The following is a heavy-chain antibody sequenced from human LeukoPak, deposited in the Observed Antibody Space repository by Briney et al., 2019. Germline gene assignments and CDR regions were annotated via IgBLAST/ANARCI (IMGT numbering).Heavy chain of an antibody. CDR2: IIPIFGTA. CDR1: GGTFSSYA. D-gene: IGHD6-13*01. J-gene: IGHJ4*02. Sequence: SVKVSCKASGGTFSSYAISWVRQAPGQGLEWMGGIIPIFGTANYAQKFQGRVTITADESTSTAYMELSSLRSEDTAVYYCARDRQNSSSWCYFDYWGQGTLVTVSS. V-gene: IGHV1-69*13. CDR3: ARDRQNSSSWCYFDY.